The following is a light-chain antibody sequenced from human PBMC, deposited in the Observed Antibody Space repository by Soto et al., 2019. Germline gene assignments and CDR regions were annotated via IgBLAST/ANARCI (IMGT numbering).Light chain of an antibody. J-gene: IGLJ2*01. Sequence: QSALTQPASVSGSPGQSITISCTGTSSDVGGYNYVSWYQQHPGKAPKLMIYDVSNRPSGVSNRFSGSKSGNTASLTISGLQAEDEADYYCSSYTSSRTYVVLGGGTKLTVL. CDR3: SSYTSSRTYVV. V-gene: IGLV2-14*01. CDR1: SSDVGGYNY. CDR2: DVS.